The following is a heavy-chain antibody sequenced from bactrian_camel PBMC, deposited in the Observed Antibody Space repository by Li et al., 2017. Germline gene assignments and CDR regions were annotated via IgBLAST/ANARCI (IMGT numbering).Heavy chain of an antibody. J-gene: IGHJ4*01. CDR1: GYGHITKC. CDR2: IDTGGSST. Sequence: VQLVESGGGSVTAGGSLRLSCSPSGYGHITKCMSWVRQAPGKGLEWVSTIDTGGSSTYYTDSVKGRFTVSRDNGKNSVFLQMNNLKSEDTGLYYCVTDERLPRINWGQGTQVTVS. D-gene: IGHD4*01. V-gene: IGHV3S40*01. CDR3: VTDERLPRIN.